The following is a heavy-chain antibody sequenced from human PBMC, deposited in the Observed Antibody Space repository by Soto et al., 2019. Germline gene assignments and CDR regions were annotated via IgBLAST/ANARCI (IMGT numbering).Heavy chain of an antibody. CDR3: ARTHYSTYDY. V-gene: IGHV1-3*01. CDR1: GYTFTSYA. J-gene: IGHJ4*02. CDR2: INAGNGNT. D-gene: IGHD6-13*01. Sequence: QVQLVQSGAEVKKPGASVKVSCKASGYTFTSYAMHWVRQAPGQRLEWMGWINAGNGNTKYSQKFQGRVTITRDTSASTADMELSSLRSEDTAVYYCARTHYSTYDYWGQGTLVTVAS.